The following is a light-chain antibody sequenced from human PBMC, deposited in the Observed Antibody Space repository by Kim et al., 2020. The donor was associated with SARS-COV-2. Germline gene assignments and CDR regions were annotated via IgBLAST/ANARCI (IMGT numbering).Light chain of an antibody. Sequence: QSVTISCTGTSSDVGGYNYVSWYQHHPGKAPKLMIYEVTERPSGVPDRFSGSKSGNTASLTVSGLQAEDEADYYCSSYAVTNNPYVFGTGTKVTVL. V-gene: IGLV2-8*01. CDR2: EVT. J-gene: IGLJ1*01. CDR1: SSDVGGYNY. CDR3: SSYAVTNNPYV.